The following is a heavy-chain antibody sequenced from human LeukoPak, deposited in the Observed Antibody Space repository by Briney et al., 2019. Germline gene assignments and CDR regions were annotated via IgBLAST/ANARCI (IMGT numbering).Heavy chain of an antibody. J-gene: IGHJ4*02. V-gene: IGHV4-34*01. CDR3: ARGSAYYYGSGSYYTGRYFDY. CDR2: INHSGST. CDR1: GGSFSGYY. Sequence: SETLSLTCAVYGGSFSGYYWSWIRQPPGKGLEWIGEINHSGSTNYNPSLKSRVTISVDTSKNQFSLKLSSVTAADTAVYYCARGSAYYYGSGSYYTGRYFDYWGQGTLVTVSS. D-gene: IGHD3-10*01.